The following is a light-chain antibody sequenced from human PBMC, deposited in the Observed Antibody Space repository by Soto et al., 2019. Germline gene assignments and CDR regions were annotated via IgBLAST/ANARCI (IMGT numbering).Light chain of an antibody. Sequence: ALRISPARLSVAQGKRVNLACRAGQTIYSNVAWYQQRPGQAPRLLIYRASTRATGVPARFSGSGSGTEFTVCSSGMQSEAFALYISHQYQNLWKFAQGTKVDIK. CDR1: QTIYSN. CDR3: HQYQNLWK. V-gene: IGKV3-15*01. CDR2: RAS. J-gene: IGKJ1*01.